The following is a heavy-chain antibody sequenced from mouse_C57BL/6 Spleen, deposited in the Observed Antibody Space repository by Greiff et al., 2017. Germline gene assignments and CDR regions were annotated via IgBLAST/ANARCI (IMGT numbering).Heavy chain of an antibody. Sequence: DVKLVESGGGLVQPGGSLKLSCAASGFTFSDYYMYWVRQTPEKRLEWVAYISNGGGSTYYPDTVKGRFTISRDNAKNTLYLQMSRLKAEDTAMYYCARPGFDVWGTGTTVTVSS. CDR2: ISNGGGST. CDR3: ARPGFDV. J-gene: IGHJ1*03. CDR1: GFTFSDYY. V-gene: IGHV5-12*01.